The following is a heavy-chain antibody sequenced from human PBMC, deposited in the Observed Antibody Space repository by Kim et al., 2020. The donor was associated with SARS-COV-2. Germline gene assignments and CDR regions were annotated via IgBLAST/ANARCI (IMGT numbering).Heavy chain of an antibody. Sequence: SETLSLTCTVSGYSISSGYYWGWSRQPPGKGLEWIGSIYHSGSTYYNPSLKSRVTISVDTTKNQFSLKLSSVTAADTAVYYCARNPPFTMVRVAPFDYWG. CDR2: IYHSGST. CDR1: GYSISSGYY. CDR3: ARNPPFTMVRVAPFDY. D-gene: IGHD3-10*01. J-gene: IGHJ4*01. V-gene: IGHV4-38-2*02.